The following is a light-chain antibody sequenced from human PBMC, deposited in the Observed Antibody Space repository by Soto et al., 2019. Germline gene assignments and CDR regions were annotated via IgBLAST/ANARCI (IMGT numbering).Light chain of an antibody. CDR1: NIGSKG. CDR3: QVWDSSSDLVV. J-gene: IGLJ2*01. Sequence: YELTQPPSVSVAPGKTARSTCGGNNIGSKGVHWYQQKPGQAPVLVIYYDSDRPSGIPERFSGSNSGNTATLAISRVEAGDEADYYCQVWDSSSDLVVFGGGTTLTVL. V-gene: IGLV3-21*04. CDR2: YDS.